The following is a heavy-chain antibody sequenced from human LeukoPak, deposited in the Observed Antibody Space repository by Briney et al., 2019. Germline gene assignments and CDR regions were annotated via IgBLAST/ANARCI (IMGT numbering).Heavy chain of an antibody. J-gene: IGHJ5*02. CDR2: IYYSGNT. Sequence: PSETLSLTCTVSGGSISPYYWSWIRQPPGKGLEWLGYIYYSGNTDYNPSLKSRVTISVDTSKNQFSLKLSSVTAADTAVYYCARGITIFGVVSSNWFDPWGQGTLVTVSS. D-gene: IGHD3-3*01. CDR3: ARGITIFGVVSSNWFDP. CDR1: GGSISPYY. V-gene: IGHV4-59*08.